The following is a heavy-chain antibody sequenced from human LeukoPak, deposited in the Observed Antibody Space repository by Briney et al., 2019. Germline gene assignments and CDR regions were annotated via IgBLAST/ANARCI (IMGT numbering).Heavy chain of an antibody. CDR3: ARGQYCSGGSCYYYYYYMDV. D-gene: IGHD2-15*01. CDR2: ISAYNGNT. J-gene: IGHJ6*03. V-gene: IGHV1-18*01. Sequence: ASVKVSCKASGYTFTSYGISWVRQAPGQGLEWMGWISAYNGNTNYAQKLQGRVTMTTDTSTSTAYMELRSLRSDDTAVYYCARGQYCSGGSCYYYYYYMDVWGKGTTVTVSS. CDR1: GYTFTSYG.